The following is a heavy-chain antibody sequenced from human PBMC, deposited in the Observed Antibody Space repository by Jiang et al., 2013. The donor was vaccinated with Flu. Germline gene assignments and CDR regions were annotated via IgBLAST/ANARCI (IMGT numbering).Heavy chain of an antibody. CDR3: ARMQPLRTTAYYFDF. J-gene: IGHJ4*02. V-gene: IGHV2-70*16. Sequence: KPTQTLTLTCTFSGFSLDTHSMCVSWIRQPPGKALEWLARIDWDGDKFYNTSLETRLTISRDTSKNEVVLTMTNVDPVDTATYYCARMQPLRTTAYYFDFWGQGTLITVSS. D-gene: IGHD4-11*01. CDR2: IDWDGDK. CDR1: GFSLDTHSMC.